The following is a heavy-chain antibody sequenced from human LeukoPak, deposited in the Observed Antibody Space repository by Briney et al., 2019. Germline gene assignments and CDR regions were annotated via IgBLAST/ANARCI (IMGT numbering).Heavy chain of an antibody. J-gene: IGHJ4*02. CDR1: GFTFSSHG. Sequence: PGRSLRLSCAASGFTFSSHGMHWVRQAPGKGLEWVALIWFDGSNKYYADSVKGRFTISRDNSKNTLYAQMNSLRAEDTAVYYCARLVGTAMIDSWGQGTLVTVSS. D-gene: IGHD5-18*01. CDR3: ARLVGTAMIDS. CDR2: IWFDGSNK. V-gene: IGHV3-33*01.